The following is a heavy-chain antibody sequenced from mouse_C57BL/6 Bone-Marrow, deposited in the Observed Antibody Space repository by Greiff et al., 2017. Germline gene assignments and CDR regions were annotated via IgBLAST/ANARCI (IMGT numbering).Heavy chain of an antibody. D-gene: IGHD6-1*01. Sequence: EVNLVESGGGLVKPGGSLKLSCAASGFTFSSSTMSWVRQTPEKRLEWVATISGGGGNTYYPDSVKGRFTISRDNAKNTLYLQMSSLRSEDTALYYCARRGAAGYFDVWGTGTTVTVSS. V-gene: IGHV5-9*01. CDR3: ARRGAAGYFDV. CDR2: ISGGGGNT. J-gene: IGHJ1*03. CDR1: GFTFSSST.